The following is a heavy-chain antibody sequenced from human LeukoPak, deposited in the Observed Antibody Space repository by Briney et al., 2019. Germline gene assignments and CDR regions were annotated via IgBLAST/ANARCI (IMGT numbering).Heavy chain of an antibody. CDR2: INPNSGGT. Sequence: ASVKVSCKASGYTFTGYYMHWVRQAPGQGLEWMGWINPNSGGTNYAQKFQGRVTMTRDTSISTAYMEPSRLRSDDTAVYYCARDPSGVVVVGGWGQGTLVTVSS. J-gene: IGHJ4*02. CDR1: GYTFTGYY. D-gene: IGHD2-15*01. V-gene: IGHV1-2*02. CDR3: ARDPSGVVVVGG.